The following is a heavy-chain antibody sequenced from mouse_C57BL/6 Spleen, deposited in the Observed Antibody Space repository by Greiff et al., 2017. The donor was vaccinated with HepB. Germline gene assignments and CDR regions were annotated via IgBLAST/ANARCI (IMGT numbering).Heavy chain of an antibody. V-gene: IGHV1-19*01. CDR3: ARMPPYYGVATGDYAMDY. CDR1: GYTFTDYY. D-gene: IGHD1-1*01. CDR2: INPYNGGT. Sequence: LVKPGASVKMSCKASGYTFTDYYMNWVKQSHGKSLEWIGVINPYNGGTSYNQKFKGKATLTVDKSSSTAYMELNSLTSEDSAVYYCARMPPYYGVATGDYAMDYWGQGTSVTVSS. J-gene: IGHJ4*01.